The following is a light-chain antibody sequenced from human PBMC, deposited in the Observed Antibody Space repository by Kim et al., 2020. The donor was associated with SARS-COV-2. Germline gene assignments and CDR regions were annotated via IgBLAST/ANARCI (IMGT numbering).Light chain of an antibody. CDR1: QSVSSN. J-gene: IGKJ2*01. CDR2: GAS. Sequence: EIVMTQSPATLSVSPGARATLSCRASQSVSSNLAWYQQKPGQAPRLLIYGASTRATGIPARFSGSGSGTEFTLTISSLQSEDFAVYYCQQYNNWPPDTFGQGTKLEI. V-gene: IGKV3-15*01. CDR3: QQYNNWPPDT.